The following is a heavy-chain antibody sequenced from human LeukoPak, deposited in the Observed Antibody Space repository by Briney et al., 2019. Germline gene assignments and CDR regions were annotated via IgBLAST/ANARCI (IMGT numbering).Heavy chain of an antibody. V-gene: IGHV4-59*06. CDR1: GGSISSYY. D-gene: IGHD3-10*01. CDR3: ASITMVRGVILGDFDAFDI. J-gene: IGHJ3*02. CDR2: IYYSGST. Sequence: SETLSLTCTVSGGSISSYYWSWIRQHPGKGLEWIGYIYYSGSTYYNPSLKSRVTISVDTSKNQFSLKLSSVTAADTAVYYCASITMVRGVILGDFDAFDIWGQGTMVTVSS.